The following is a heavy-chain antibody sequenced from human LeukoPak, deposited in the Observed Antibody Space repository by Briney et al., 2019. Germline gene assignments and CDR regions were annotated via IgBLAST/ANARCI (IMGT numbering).Heavy chain of an antibody. Sequence: SETLSLTCSVSGDSTSLSFYYWGWIRQPPGKAPEWIGSVYYSGTTSYNPSLKSRVTISVDMSKNHFSLRLRSVTAADTAMYYCARGTLYRGWSYYLDFWGQGSQVTVSS. D-gene: IGHD6-19*01. V-gene: IGHV4-39*07. J-gene: IGHJ4*02. CDR2: VYYSGTT. CDR3: ARGTLYRGWSYYLDF. CDR1: GDSTSLSFYY.